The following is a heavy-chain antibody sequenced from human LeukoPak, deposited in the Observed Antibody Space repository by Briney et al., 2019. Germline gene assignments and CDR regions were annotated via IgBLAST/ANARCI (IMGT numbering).Heavy chain of an antibody. CDR3: ARGRSPFIAAAGQSRKWESYYYYYMDV. CDR2: INPNSGGT. CDR1: GYTFTCYY. J-gene: IGHJ6*03. V-gene: IGHV1-2*02. Sequence: ASVKVSCKASGYTFTCYYMHWVRQAPGQGLEWMGWINPNSGGTNYAQKFQGRVTMTRDTSISTAYMELSRLRSDDTAVYYCARGRSPFIAAAGQSRKWESYYYYYMDVWGKGTTVTVS. D-gene: IGHD6-13*01.